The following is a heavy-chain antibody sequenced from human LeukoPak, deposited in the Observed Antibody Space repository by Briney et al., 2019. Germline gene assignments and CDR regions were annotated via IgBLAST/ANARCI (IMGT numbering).Heavy chain of an antibody. CDR3: ARDMAQALWFGELYYGMDV. V-gene: IGHV3-21*01. D-gene: IGHD3-10*01. J-gene: IGHJ6*02. CDR2: ICSSSSYI. Sequence: GGSLRLSCAASGFTFSSYSMNWVRQAPGKGLEWVSSICSSSSYIYYADSVKGRFTISRDNAKNSLYLQMNSLRAEDTAVYYCARDMAQALWFGELYYGMDVWGQGTTVTVSS. CDR1: GFTFSSYS.